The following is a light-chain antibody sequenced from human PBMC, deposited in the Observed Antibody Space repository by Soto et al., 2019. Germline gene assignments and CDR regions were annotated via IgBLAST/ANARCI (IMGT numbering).Light chain of an antibody. J-gene: IGKJ1*01. CDR2: AAT. V-gene: IGKV1-6*01. CDR3: LQDYNYPWT. Sequence: AIKLTQSPSSLSASVGDRVTITCRASTGISTDLSWYQQKPGKVPKVLIYAATSLHSGVPSRFSGSGSGTDFTLTISSLQPEDFATYYCLQDYNYPWTFGQGTKVDIK. CDR1: TGISTD.